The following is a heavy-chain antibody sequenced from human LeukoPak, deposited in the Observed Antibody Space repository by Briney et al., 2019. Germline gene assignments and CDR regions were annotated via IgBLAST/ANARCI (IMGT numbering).Heavy chain of an antibody. CDR2: ISYDGSNK. CDR3: ATLEVVPAAILSEDWFDP. Sequence: PGGSLRLSCAASGFTFSSYGMHWVRQAPGKGLEWVAVISYDGSNKYYADSVKGRLTISRDNSKNTLYLQMNSLRAEDTAVYYCATLEVVPAAILSEDWFDPWGQGTLVTVSS. V-gene: IGHV3-30*03. D-gene: IGHD2-2*02. J-gene: IGHJ5*02. CDR1: GFTFSSYG.